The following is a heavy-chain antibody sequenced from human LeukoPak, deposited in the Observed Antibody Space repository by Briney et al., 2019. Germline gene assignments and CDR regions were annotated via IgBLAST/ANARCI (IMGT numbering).Heavy chain of an antibody. CDR2: ISGSGGST. D-gene: IGHD2-2*01. Sequence: GGSLRLSCAASGFTFSSYAMSWVRQAPGKGLGWVSAISGSGGSTYYADSVKGRFTISRDNSKNTLYLQMNSLRAEDTAVYYCANSPDSSFDYWGQGTLVTVSS. CDR1: GFTFSSYA. J-gene: IGHJ4*02. V-gene: IGHV3-23*01. CDR3: ANSPDSSFDY.